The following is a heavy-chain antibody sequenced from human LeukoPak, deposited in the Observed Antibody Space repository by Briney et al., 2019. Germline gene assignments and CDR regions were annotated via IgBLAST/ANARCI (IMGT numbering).Heavy chain of an antibody. CDR3: AKNPGYNWNYGYFDY. J-gene: IGHJ4*02. CDR2: VSGGGGIT. Sequence: GGSLRLSCAASGFSFGSYAMSWVRQAPGKGLEWVSGVSGGGGITAYADSVKGRFTISRDNSKNTLYLQMNSLRAEDTAVYYCAKNPGYNWNYGYFDYWGQGTLVTVS. CDR1: GFSFGSYA. V-gene: IGHV3-23*01. D-gene: IGHD1-7*01.